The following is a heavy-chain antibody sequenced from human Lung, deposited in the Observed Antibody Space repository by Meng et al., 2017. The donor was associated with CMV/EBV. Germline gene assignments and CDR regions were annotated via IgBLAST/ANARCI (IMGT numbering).Heavy chain of an antibody. CDR2: IYYDGST. J-gene: IGHJ6*02. CDR3: AREVQDYYGSGAYYNPYYYYGMDV. CDR1: DASISSSSYY. V-gene: IGHV4-39*07. Sequence: SXTXSLXCTVSDASISSSSYYXGWMRQPPGKGLEWIGSIYYDGSTNYNPSLTSRVTISVEKSKNQFFLRLSSVTAADTAVYFCAREVQDYYGSGAYYNPYYYYGMDVWXQGTTVTVSS. D-gene: IGHD3-10*01.